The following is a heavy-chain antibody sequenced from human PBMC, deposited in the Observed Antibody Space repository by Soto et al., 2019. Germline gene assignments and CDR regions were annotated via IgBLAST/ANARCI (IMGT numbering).Heavy chain of an antibody. CDR1: GYNFPGNY. CDR2: INPTTGGT. J-gene: IGHJ4*02. D-gene: IGHD2-2*01. V-gene: IGHV1-2*02. Sequence: QVQLVQSGAEVKKPGASVKVSCKASGYNFPGNYMHWVRQAPGQGLEGMALINPTTGGTSYAQKFHGRVTMTWDTSISTAYMELSRLTSDDTAIYYCARGYCSSSGCSHYFDYWGQGTLVTVSS. CDR3: ARGYCSSSGCSHYFDY.